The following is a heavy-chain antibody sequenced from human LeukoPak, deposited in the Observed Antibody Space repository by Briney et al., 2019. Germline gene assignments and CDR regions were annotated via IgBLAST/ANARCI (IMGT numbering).Heavy chain of an antibody. CDR1: GGTFSSYA. J-gene: IGHJ4*02. CDR3: ARGVRYFAGTPIFAY. D-gene: IGHD3-9*01. CDR2: IIPIFGTA. V-gene: IGHV1-69*13. Sequence: SVKVSCKASGGTFSSYAISWVRQAPGQGLEWMGGIIPIFGTANYAQKFQGRVTITADESTSTAYMELSSLRSEDTAVYYCARGVRYFAGTPIFAYWGQGPRVTVPS.